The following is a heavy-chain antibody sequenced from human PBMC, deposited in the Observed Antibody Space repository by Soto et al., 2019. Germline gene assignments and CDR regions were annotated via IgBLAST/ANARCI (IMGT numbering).Heavy chain of an antibody. V-gene: IGHV3-23*01. J-gene: IGHJ3*02. CDR2: ILVGGST. CDR3: AKATATGGGAFEI. Sequence: GGSLRLSCAGSGFTLTRSAVSWVRQAPGKGLEWVSTILVGGSTHYEDSVKGRFTISRDTSKNTIYLQMNSLTAGDTAVYYCAKATATGGGAFEICGQGTMVTVSS. CDR1: GFTLTRSA. D-gene: IGHD2-8*02.